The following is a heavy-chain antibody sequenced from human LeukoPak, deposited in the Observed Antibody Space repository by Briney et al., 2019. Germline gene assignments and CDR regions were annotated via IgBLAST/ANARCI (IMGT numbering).Heavy chain of an antibody. CDR2: IYYSGSA. J-gene: IGHJ4*02. CDR1: GGSISSSTNY. Sequence: SETLSLTCTVSGGSISSSTNYWGWIRQPPGKGLEWIGNIYYSGSAYSSLKSRVTMSVDTSRNQFSLKLSSVTAADTAVYYCARDIRGVNQNFDFWGQGTLVTVSS. V-gene: IGHV4-39*07. D-gene: IGHD3-10*01. CDR3: ARDIRGVNQNFDF.